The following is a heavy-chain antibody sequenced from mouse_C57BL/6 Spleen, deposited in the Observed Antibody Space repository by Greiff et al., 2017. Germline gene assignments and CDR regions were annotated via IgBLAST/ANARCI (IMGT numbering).Heavy chain of an antibody. V-gene: IGHV1-81*01. Sequence: VKLQESGAELARPGASVKLSCKASGYTFTSYGISWVKQRTGQGLEWIGEIYPRSGNTYYNEKFKGKATLTADKSSSTAYMELRSLTSEDSAVYFCARIPNYYGSSYVGYFDYWGQGTTLTVSS. J-gene: IGHJ2*01. CDR2: IYPRSGNT. D-gene: IGHD1-1*01. CDR1: GYTFTSYG. CDR3: ARIPNYYGSSYVGYFDY.